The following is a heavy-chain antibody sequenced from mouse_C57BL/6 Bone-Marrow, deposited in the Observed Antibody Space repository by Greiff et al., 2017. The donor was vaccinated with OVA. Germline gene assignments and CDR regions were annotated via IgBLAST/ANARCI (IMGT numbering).Heavy chain of an antibody. D-gene: IGHD6-1*01. CDR1: GFTFSDYG. V-gene: IGHV5-17*01. Sequence: EVKVVESGGGLVKPGGSLKLSCAASGFTFSDYGMHWVRQAPEQGLEWVAYISSGSSTIYYADTVKGRFTISRDNAKNTLFLQMTSLRSEDTAMYYWARGLYPRWCAYWGQGTLVTVSA. J-gene: IGHJ3*01. CDR3: ARGLYPRWCAY. CDR2: ISSGSSTI.